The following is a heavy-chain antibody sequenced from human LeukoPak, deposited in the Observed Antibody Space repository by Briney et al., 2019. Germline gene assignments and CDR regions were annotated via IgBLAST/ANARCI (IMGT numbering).Heavy chain of an antibody. J-gene: IGHJ4*02. CDR2: IIPIFGTA. CDR1: GGTFSSYA. Sequence: SVKVSCKASGGTFSSYAISWVRQAPGQGLEWMGGIIPIFGTANYAQKFQGRVTITADESTSTAYMELSSLRSEDTAVYYCARFWSGYHSSHYWGQGTLVTVSS. V-gene: IGHV1-69*13. CDR3: ARFWSGYHSSHY. D-gene: IGHD3-3*01.